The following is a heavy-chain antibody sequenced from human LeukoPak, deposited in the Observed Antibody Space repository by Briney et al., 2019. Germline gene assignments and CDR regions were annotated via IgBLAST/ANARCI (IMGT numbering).Heavy chain of an antibody. CDR1: GFTFSDHD. V-gene: IGHV3-72*01. Sequence: GGSLRLSCAASGFTFSDHDMDWVRQAPGRGLEWVGRVRKKTNSYTTEYAASVKGRFTISRDDSQNSLYLQMNSLTAEDTAVYYCARLVGANNWGQGTLVIVSS. D-gene: IGHD1-26*01. CDR3: ARLVGANN. J-gene: IGHJ4*02. CDR2: VRKKTNSYTT.